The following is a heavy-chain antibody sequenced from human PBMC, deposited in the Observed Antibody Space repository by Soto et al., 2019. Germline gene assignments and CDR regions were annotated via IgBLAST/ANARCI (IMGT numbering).Heavy chain of an antibody. D-gene: IGHD4-4*01. CDR3: ARDSDYSNRYYGMDV. CDR2: IYYSGGT. CDR1: GGSISSGGYY. Sequence: SETLSLTCTVSGGSISSGGYYWSWIRQHPGKGLEWIGYIYYSGGTYYNPSPKSRVTISVDTSKNQFSLKLSSVTAADTAVYYCARDSDYSNRYYGMDVWGQGTTVTVSS. V-gene: IGHV4-31*03. J-gene: IGHJ6*02.